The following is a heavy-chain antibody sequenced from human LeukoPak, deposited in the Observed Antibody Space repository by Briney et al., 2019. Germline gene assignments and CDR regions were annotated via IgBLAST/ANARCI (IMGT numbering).Heavy chain of an antibody. CDR2: INPNSGGT. Sequence: ASVKVSCKASGYTFTDYYMHWVRQAPGQGLEWMGWINPNSGGTNYAQKFQGRVTMTRDTSISTAYMELSRLRSDDTAVYYCARVDGSGSPSYYWGQGTLVTVSS. CDR3: ARVDGSGSPSYY. J-gene: IGHJ4*02. CDR1: GYTFTDYY. D-gene: IGHD3-10*01. V-gene: IGHV1-2*02.